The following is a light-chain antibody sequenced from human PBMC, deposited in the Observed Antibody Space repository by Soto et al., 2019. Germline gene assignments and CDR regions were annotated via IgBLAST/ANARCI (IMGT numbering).Light chain of an antibody. CDR3: QQYYSYPRT. CDR2: VAS. V-gene: IGKV1-8*01. J-gene: IGKJ1*01. Sequence: AIRMTQSPSSLSAPTGDRVTIACRASQDIGSVLAWYQQKAGKAHKLLIYVASALQTGVLSRFSGSGSGTEFHHTISRLQSQDSATYYCQQYYSYPRTFDQGTKVDIK. CDR1: QDIGSV.